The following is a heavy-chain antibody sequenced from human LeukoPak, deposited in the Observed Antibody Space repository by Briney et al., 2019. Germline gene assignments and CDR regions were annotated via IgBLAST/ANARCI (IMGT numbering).Heavy chain of an antibody. J-gene: IGHJ1*01. CDR1: GFTFSSYA. CDR2: ISGSGGST. CDR3: ATRITMIVVVISDDAEYFQH. Sequence: GGSLRLSCAASGFTFSSYAMSWVRQAPGKGLEWVSAISGSGGSTYYADSVKGRFTISRDNSKNTLYLQMSSLRAEDTAVYYCATRITMIVVVISDDAEYFQHWGQGTLVTVSS. V-gene: IGHV3-23*01. D-gene: IGHD3-22*01.